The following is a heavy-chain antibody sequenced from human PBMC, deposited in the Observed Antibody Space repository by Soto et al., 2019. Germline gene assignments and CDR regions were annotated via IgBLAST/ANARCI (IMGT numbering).Heavy chain of an antibody. V-gene: IGHV1-69*06. CDR1: GGTFSSYA. D-gene: IGHD2-15*01. CDR3: ARNSAYQYYYGMDV. Sequence: SVKVSFKASGGTFSSYAISWVRQAPGQGLEWMGGIIPIFGTANYAQKFQGRVTITADKSTSTAYMELSSLRSEDTAVYYCARNSAYQYYYGMDVWRQGTTGTVS. CDR2: IIPIFGTA. J-gene: IGHJ6*02.